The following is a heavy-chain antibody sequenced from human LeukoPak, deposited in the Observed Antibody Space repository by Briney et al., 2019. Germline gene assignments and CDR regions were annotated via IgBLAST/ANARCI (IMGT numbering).Heavy chain of an antibody. J-gene: IGHJ4*02. CDR1: GFTFNNYW. Sequence: GGSLRLSCAASGFTFNNYWMTWVRQAPGKGLEWVANIKQDGSERYYVGSVKGRFTISRDNAKNSVYLQMNSLRAEDTAVYYCARRKASGSAIFDYWGQGTLVAVSS. D-gene: IGHD1-26*01. V-gene: IGHV3-7*01. CDR3: ARRKASGSAIFDY. CDR2: IKQDGSER.